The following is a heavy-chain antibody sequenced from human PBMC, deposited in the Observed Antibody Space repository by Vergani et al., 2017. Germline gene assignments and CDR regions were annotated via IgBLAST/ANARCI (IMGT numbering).Heavy chain of an antibody. Sequence: EKPLVQSGSETKKPGESLKISCHAFGYIFSNFWIGWVRQRPGRGLEWMGIIYPGDSEVKSNPTFRGQVIFSVDTSVNTAYLQWRSLQASDTATYFCASGGHGSENGGALQLWGQGTNITVSS. D-gene: IGHD3-10*01. CDR2: IYPGDSEV. J-gene: IGHJ3*01. V-gene: IGHV5-51*01. CDR3: ASGGHGSENGGALQL. CDR1: GYIFSNFW.